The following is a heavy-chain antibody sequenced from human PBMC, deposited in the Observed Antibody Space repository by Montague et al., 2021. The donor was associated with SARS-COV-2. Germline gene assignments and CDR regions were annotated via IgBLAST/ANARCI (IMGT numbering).Heavy chain of an antibody. CDR2: LNEYGTIT. V-gene: IGHV3-74*01. Sequence: SLRLSCAASGFNFIGIWMHWVRQAPGKGLEWVSRLNEYGTITSYADSVKGRFTISRDNAQNILYLQMNSLRVEDTAMYYCARDLAGARGYWGPGTLVSVSS. D-gene: IGHD6-6*01. CDR3: ARDLAGARGY. J-gene: IGHJ4*02. CDR1: GFNFIGIW.